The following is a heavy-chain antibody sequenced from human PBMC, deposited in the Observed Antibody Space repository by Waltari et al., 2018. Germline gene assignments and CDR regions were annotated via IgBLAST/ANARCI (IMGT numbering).Heavy chain of an antibody. D-gene: IGHD1-20*01. CDR1: GFTFSGYG. CDR3: ARLGGIPY. Sequence: QVQLVESGGGVVPPGRSLRLSCAASGFTFSGYGMHWVGQAPGKGLEWVAVIWYDGSNEYYADSVKGRFTISRDNSKNTLYLQMNSLRAEDTAVYYCARLGGIPYWGQGTLVIVSS. CDR2: IWYDGSNE. J-gene: IGHJ4*02. V-gene: IGHV3-33*01.